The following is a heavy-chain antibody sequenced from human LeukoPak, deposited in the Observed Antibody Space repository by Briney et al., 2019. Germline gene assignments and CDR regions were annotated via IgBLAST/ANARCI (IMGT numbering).Heavy chain of an antibody. CDR1: GYSFTSYW. Sequence: GESLKISCKGSGYSFTSYWIGWVRQMPGEGLEWMGIIYPGDSDTRYSPSFQGQVTISADKSISTAYLQWSSLKASDTAMYYCARVFELGVRGDDAFDIWGQGTMVTVSS. D-gene: IGHD3-10*01. CDR3: ARVFELGVRGDDAFDI. J-gene: IGHJ3*02. V-gene: IGHV5-51*01. CDR2: IYPGDSDT.